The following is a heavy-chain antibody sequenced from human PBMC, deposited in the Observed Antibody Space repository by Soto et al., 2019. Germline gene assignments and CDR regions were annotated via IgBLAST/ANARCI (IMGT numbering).Heavy chain of an antibody. V-gene: IGHV3-23*01. CDR2: ISAGGGNT. Sequence: EVQLLESGGGLVQPGGSLRLSCAASGFTFSSYAMSWVRQAPGKGLEWVSSISAGGGNTYYPDSVKGRFTISRDNSKNTLYLQMNSLRAEDTAVYDCANGGEWLFNFDYGGQGPLVTVSS. D-gene: IGHD3-3*01. CDR1: GFTFSSYA. J-gene: IGHJ4*02. CDR3: ANGGEWLFNFDY.